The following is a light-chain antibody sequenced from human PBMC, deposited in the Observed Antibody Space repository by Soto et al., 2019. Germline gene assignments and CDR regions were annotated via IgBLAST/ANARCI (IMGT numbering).Light chain of an antibody. CDR1: QSVSSSY. V-gene: IGKV3-20*01. CDR3: QQYGSSPSLT. Sequence: IVITPSPGTLSLSLGESARLSCRASQSVSSSYLAWYQQKPGQAPRLLIYGASSRATGIPDRFSGSGSGTDFTLTISRLEPEDFAVYYCQQYGSSPSLTFGGGTKVDIK. J-gene: IGKJ4*01. CDR2: GAS.